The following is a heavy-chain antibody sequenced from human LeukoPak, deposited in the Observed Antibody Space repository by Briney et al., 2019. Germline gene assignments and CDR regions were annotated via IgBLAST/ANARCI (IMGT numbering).Heavy chain of an antibody. CDR2: IYYSGST. V-gene: IGHV4-39*01. CDR1: GGSISSGDYY. Sequence: SETLSLTCTVSGGSISSGDYYWSWIRQPPGKGLEWIGSIYYSGSTYYNPSLKSRVTISVDTSKNQFSLKLSSVTAADTAVYYCARRRYSSSWYFDYWGQGTLVTVSS. J-gene: IGHJ4*02. CDR3: ARRRYSSSWYFDY. D-gene: IGHD6-13*01.